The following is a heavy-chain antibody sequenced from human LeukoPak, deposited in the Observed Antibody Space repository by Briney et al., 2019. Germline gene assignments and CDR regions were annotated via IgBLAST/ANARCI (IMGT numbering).Heavy chain of an antibody. Sequence: SETLSLTCAVYGGTFSGYYWSWIRQSPGKGLEWIGEINPGGSTNYNPSLESRVVISVDTSKNQFSLKMDSVRAADTAVYYCAREDCSGGDCTSFDYWGQGTLVTVSS. CDR1: GGTFSGYY. D-gene: IGHD2-15*01. V-gene: IGHV4-34*01. CDR2: INPGGST. CDR3: AREDCSGGDCTSFDY. J-gene: IGHJ4*02.